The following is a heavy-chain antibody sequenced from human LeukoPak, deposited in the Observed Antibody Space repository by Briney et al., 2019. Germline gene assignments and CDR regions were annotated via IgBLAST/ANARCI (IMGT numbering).Heavy chain of an antibody. CDR2: IYYSGST. CDR3: ARADYGSGCFDY. D-gene: IGHD3-10*01. J-gene: IGHJ4*02. Sequence: SETLSLTCTVSGGSISSSSYYWGWIRQPPGKGLEWIGYIYYSGSTNYNPSLKSRVTISVDTSKNQFSLKLSSVTAADTAVYYCARADYGSGCFDYWGQGTLVTVSS. CDR1: GGSISSSSYY. V-gene: IGHV4-61*05.